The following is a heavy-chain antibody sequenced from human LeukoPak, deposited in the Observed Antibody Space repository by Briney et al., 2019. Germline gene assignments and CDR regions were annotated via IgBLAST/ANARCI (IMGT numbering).Heavy chain of an antibody. V-gene: IGHV1-69*08. J-gene: IGHJ5*02. Sequence: GASVKVSCKASGGAFTISPISWVRQARGQGLEWMGRIIPTLHTANYAQKFLGRVTVTADKSTSTFYMELSSLRSDDTAMYYCVGDSDSSAYYWGSWFDPRGQGTLVTVSS. CDR1: GGAFTISP. CDR3: VGDSDSSAYYWGSWFDP. CDR2: IIPTLHTA. D-gene: IGHD3-16*01.